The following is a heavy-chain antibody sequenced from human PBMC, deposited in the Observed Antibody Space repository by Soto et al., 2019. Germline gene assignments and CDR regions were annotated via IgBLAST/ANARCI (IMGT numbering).Heavy chain of an antibody. Sequence: KASETLSLTCAVYGGSFSGYYWSWIRQPPGKGLEWIGEINHSGSTNYNPSLKSRVTISVDTSKNQFSLKLSSVTAADTAVYYCARVRWCSSTSCYRGVNNWFDPWGQGTLVTVSS. D-gene: IGHD2-2*01. CDR3: ARVRWCSSTSCYRGVNNWFDP. CDR1: GGSFSGYY. CDR2: INHSGST. J-gene: IGHJ5*02. V-gene: IGHV4-34*01.